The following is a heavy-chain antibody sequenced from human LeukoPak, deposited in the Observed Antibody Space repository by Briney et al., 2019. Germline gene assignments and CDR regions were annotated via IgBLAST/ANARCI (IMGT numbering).Heavy chain of an antibody. Sequence: GGSLRLSCAASGFTFRSYSMTWVRQAPGKGLEWVSTITSSGSNTYYADSVKGRFTNSRDNSKNTLYLQMSSLRADDTAVYYCARDRPYSSGYDWGQGTLVTVSS. CDR2: ITSSGSNT. CDR1: GFTFRSYS. V-gene: IGHV3-23*01. D-gene: IGHD6-19*01. J-gene: IGHJ4*02. CDR3: ARDRPYSSGYD.